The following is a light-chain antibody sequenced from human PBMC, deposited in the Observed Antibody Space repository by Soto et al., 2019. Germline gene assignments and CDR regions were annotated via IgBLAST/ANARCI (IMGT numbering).Light chain of an antibody. CDR1: QGFRGL. CDR3: QQRSNLPPIT. Sequence: EFVLTQSPVTLSLSPGERATLSCRAIQGFRGLLAWYQQKPGQAPRLLIYDAYNRATGIPPRFSGSGSGTEFTLTIISWQSEDFAVYYCQQRSNLPPITFGHGRLLEIK. V-gene: IGKV3-11*01. CDR2: DAY. J-gene: IGKJ5*01.